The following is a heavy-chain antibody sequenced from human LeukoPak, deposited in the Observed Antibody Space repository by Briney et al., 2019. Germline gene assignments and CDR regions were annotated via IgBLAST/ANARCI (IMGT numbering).Heavy chain of an antibody. J-gene: IGHJ3*02. CDR1: GFTFSSYW. D-gene: IGHD3-22*01. CDR3: TREGYYDSSGYSDAFDI. CDR2: IRSKAYGGTT. V-gene: IGHV3-49*04. Sequence: PGGSLRLSCAASGFTFSSYWMSWVRQAPGKGLEWVGFIRSKAYGGTTEYAASVKGRFTISRDDSKSIAHLEMNSLKTEDTAVYYCTREGYYDSSGYSDAFDIWGQGTMVTVSS.